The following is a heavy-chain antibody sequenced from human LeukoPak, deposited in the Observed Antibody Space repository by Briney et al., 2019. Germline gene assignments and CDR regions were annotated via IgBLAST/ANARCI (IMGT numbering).Heavy chain of an antibody. V-gene: IGHV3-23*01. D-gene: IGHD3-10*01. CDR2: ISGSGGST. J-gene: IGHJ4*02. Sequence: PGGSLRLSCAASGFTVFNSYMNWVRQAPGKGLEWVSAISGSGGSTYYADSVKGRFTISRDNSKNTLYLQMNSLRAEDTAVYYCAKGYYGSGSYYNGWGQGTLVTVSS. CDR3: AKGYYGSGSYYNG. CDR1: GFTVFNSY.